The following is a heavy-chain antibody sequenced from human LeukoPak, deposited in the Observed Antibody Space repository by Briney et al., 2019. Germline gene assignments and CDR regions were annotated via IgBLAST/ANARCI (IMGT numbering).Heavy chain of an antibody. CDR3: ARVATMVRGVIPTLRY. V-gene: IGHV7-4-1*02. CDR2: INTNTGNP. J-gene: IGHJ4*02. CDR1: GYTFTGYY. D-gene: IGHD3-10*01. Sequence: ASVKVSCKASGYTFTGYYMHWVRQAPGQGLEWMGWINTNTGNPTYAQGFTGRFVFSLDTSVSTAYLQISSLKAEDTAVYYCARVATMVRGVIPTLRYWGQGTLVTVSS.